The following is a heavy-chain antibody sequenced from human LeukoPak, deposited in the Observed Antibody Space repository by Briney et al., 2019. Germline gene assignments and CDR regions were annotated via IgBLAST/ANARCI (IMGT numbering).Heavy chain of an antibody. CDR2: IYPGDSDA. V-gene: IGHV5-51*01. Sequence: GESLKISCKGFGYSFTSYWIAWVRQLPGKGLEWMGIIYPGDSDARYSPSFQGQVIISADKSISTAYLQWSSLKASDTAMYYCARHVVRDCGSTCCYAEFDYWGQGTLATVSS. J-gene: IGHJ4*02. CDR1: GYSFTSYW. CDR3: ARHVVRDCGSTCCYAEFDY. D-gene: IGHD2-2*01.